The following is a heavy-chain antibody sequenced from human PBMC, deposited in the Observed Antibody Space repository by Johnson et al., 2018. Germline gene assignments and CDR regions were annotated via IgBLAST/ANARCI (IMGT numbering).Heavy chain of an antibody. CDR1: GYTFTSYD. Sequence: QVQLVQSGAEVKKPGASVKVSCKASGYTFTSYDINWVRQATGQGLEWLGWMNPNSGNTGYAQKFQGRVTMTRNTSISTAYMELSSLGTEDTAVYYCARGPTRDYGSGSSWFDPWGQGTLVTVSS. D-gene: IGHD3-10*01. CDR3: ARGPTRDYGSGSSWFDP. V-gene: IGHV1-8*01. CDR2: MNPNSGNT. J-gene: IGHJ5*02.